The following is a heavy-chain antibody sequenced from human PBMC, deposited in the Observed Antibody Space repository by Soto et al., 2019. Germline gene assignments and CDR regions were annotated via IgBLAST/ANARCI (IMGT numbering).Heavy chain of an antibody. CDR3: ATDWVVATRMYYYYYGMDV. V-gene: IGHV1-24*01. J-gene: IGHJ6*02. CDR1: GYTLTELS. CDR2: FDPEDGET. Sequence: ASVKVSCTVSGYTLTELSMHWVRQAPGKGLEWMGGFDPEDGETIYAQKFQGRVTMTEDTSTDTAYMELSSLRSEDTAVYYCATDWVVATRMYYYYYGMDVWGQGTTVTV. D-gene: IGHD2-15*01.